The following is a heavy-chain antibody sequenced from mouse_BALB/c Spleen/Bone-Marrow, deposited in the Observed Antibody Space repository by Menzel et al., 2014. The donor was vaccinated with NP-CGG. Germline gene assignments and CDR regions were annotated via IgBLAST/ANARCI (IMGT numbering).Heavy chain of an antibody. CDR3: AREANWNFDY. CDR2: IYPGNVNT. D-gene: IGHD4-1*01. V-gene: IGHV1S56*01. Sequence: QVQLKQSGPELVKPGASVRISCKAAGYTFTSYYIHWVKQRPGQGLEWIGWIYPGNVNTKYNEKFKGKATLTADKSSXTAYIQLSSLTSEDSAVYFCAREANWNFDYWGQGTTLTVSS. CDR1: GYTFTSYY. J-gene: IGHJ2*01.